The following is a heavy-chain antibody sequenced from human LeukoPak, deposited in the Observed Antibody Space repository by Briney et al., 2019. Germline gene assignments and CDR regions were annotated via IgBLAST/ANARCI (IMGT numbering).Heavy chain of an antibody. D-gene: IGHD3-16*01. CDR1: GYTFTGYY. V-gene: IGHV1-2*02. J-gene: IGHJ4*02. Sequence: ASVKVSCKASGYTFTGYYMHWVRQAPGQGLEWMGWINPNSGGTNYAQKVQGRVTMTRDTSISTAYMELSRLRSDDTAVYYCAREVDVGGFFDYWGQGTLVTVSS. CDR2: INPNSGGT. CDR3: AREVDVGGFFDY.